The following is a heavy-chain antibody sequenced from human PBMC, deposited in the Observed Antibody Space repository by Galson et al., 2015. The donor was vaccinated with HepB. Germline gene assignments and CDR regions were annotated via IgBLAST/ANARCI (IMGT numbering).Heavy chain of an antibody. CDR1: GDSVSSNSAA. D-gene: IGHD3-16*01. V-gene: IGHV6-1*01. Sequence: CAISGDSVSSNSAAWNWIRQSPSRGLEWLGRTYYRSKWYNDYAVSVKSRITINPDTSKNQFSLQLSSVTPEDTAVYYCASSRAAFGAPWFNPWGQGTLVTVSS. J-gene: IGHJ5*02. CDR3: ASSRAAFGAPWFNP. CDR2: TYYRSKWYN.